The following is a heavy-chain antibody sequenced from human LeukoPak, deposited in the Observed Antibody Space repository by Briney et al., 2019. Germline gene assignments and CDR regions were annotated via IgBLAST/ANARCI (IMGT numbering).Heavy chain of an antibody. J-gene: IGHJ4*02. CDR1: GGSFSGYY. V-gene: IGHV4-34*01. CDR2: INHSGST. CDR3: ARTKLNYGSGSYPFDY. D-gene: IGHD3-10*01. Sequence: SETLSLTCAVYGGSFSGYYWSWIRQPPGKGLEWIGEINHSGSTNHNPSLKSRVTISVDTSKNQFSLKLSSVTAADTAVYYCARTKLNYGSGSYPFDYWGQGTLVTVSS.